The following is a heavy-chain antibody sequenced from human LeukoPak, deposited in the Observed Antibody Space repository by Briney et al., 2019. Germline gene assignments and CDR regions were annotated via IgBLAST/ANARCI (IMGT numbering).Heavy chain of an antibody. D-gene: IGHD4-17*01. V-gene: IGHV4-4*02. J-gene: IGHJ5*02. CDR2: IYHSGST. Sequence: PSGTLSLTCAVSGGSISSSNWWSWVRQPPGKGLEWIGEIYHSGSTNYNPSLKSRVTISVDKSKNQFSLRLRSVTAADTAVYYCARVERYNGDYGWFDPWGQGTLVTVSS. CDR3: ARVERYNGDYGWFDP. CDR1: GGSISSSNW.